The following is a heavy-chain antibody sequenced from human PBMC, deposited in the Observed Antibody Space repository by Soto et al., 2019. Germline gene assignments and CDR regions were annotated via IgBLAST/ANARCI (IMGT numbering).Heavy chain of an antibody. CDR2: ISAYNGNT. V-gene: IGHV1-18*01. CDR3: ANYSSGYYSPFDP. CDR1: CYTFTSYG. Sequence: ASVKDSCKGSCYTFTSYGISWVRQAPGQGLEWMGWISAYNGNTNYAQKLQGRVTMTTDTSTSTAYMELRSLRSDDTAVYYCANYSSGYYSPFDPWGQGTLVTVSS. J-gene: IGHJ5*02. D-gene: IGHD3-22*01.